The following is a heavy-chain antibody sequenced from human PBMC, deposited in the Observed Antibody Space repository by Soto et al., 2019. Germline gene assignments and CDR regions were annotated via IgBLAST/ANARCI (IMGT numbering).Heavy chain of an antibody. D-gene: IGHD2-8*02. J-gene: IGHJ6*02. V-gene: IGHV4-39*01. Sequence: PSETLSLTCTVSGGSISSSSYYWGWIRQPPGKGLEWIGSIYYSGSTYYNPSLKSRVTISVDTSKNQFSLKLSSVTAADTAVCYCARRTGGYYYYGMDVWGQGTTVTVSS. CDR2: IYYSGST. CDR1: GGSISSSSYY. CDR3: ARRTGGYYYYGMDV.